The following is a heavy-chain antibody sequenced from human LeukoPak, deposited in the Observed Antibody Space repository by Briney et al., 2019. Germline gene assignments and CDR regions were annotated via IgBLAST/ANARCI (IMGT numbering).Heavy chain of an antibody. CDR1: GGSISSSSYY. D-gene: IGHD3-16*01. CDR2: IYYSGST. V-gene: IGHV4-39*01. J-gene: IGHJ4*02. CDR3: ARPVRLGDHSDY. Sequence: PSETLSLTCTVSGGSISSSSYYWGWIRQPPGKGLEWIGSIYYSGSTYYNPSLKSRVTIFVDTSKNQFSLKLRSVTAADTAVYYCARPVRLGDHSDYWGQGTLVTVSS.